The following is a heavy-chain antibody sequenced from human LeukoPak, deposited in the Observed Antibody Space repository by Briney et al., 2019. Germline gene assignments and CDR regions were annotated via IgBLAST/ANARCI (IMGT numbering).Heavy chain of an antibody. CDR1: GFTFSSYA. CDR2: ISGSGGST. CDR3: ARQYSSGWYEGYFQH. Sequence: SGGSLRLSCAASGFTFSSYAMSWVRQAPGKGLEWVSAISGSGGSTYYADSVKGRFTISRDNAKNSLYLQMNSLRAEDTALYYCARQYSSGWYEGYFQHWGQGTLVTVSS. J-gene: IGHJ1*01. V-gene: IGHV3-23*01. D-gene: IGHD6-19*01.